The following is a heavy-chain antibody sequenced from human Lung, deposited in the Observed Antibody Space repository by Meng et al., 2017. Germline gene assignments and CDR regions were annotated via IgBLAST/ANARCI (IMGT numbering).Heavy chain of an antibody. V-gene: IGHV4-34*01. CDR1: GGSVSDYY. Sequence: QPQLQVSGSGLVKPSEPLPLIWLVSGGSVSDYYWSWIRQPPGKGLEWIGETNDSGSTNYNPSLESRASLSVDTSQNNLSLKLSSVTDADSAVYYCARGPTTMAHDFDYWGQGTLVTVSS. D-gene: IGHD4-11*01. J-gene: IGHJ4*02. CDR3: ARGPTTMAHDFDY. CDR2: TNDSGST.